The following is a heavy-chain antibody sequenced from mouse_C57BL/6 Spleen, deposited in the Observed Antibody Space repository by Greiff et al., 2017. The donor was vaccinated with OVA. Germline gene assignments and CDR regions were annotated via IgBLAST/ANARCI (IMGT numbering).Heavy chain of an antibody. Sequence: QVQLQQPGAELVKPGASVKMSCKASGYTFTSYWITWVKQRPGQGLEWIGDIYPGSGSTNYNEKFKSKATLTVDTSSSTAYMQLSSLTSWDSAFYYCARKEGEITTGSDYWGQGTAVTVSS. V-gene: IGHV1-55*01. CDR3: ARKEGEITTGSDY. J-gene: IGHJ4*01. CDR1: GYTFTSYW. D-gene: IGHD1-1*01. CDR2: IYPGSGST.